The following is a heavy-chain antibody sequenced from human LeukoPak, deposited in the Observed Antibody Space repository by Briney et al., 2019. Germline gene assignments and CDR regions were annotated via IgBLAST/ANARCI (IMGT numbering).Heavy chain of an antibody. CDR2: ISSSGSTI. V-gene: IGHV3-11*01. Sequence: PGGSLRLSCAASGFTFSDYYMSWIRQAPGKGLEWVSYISSSGSTIYYADSVKGRFTISRDNAKNSLYLQMNSLRAEDTAVYYCASIRSGSYFELDYWGQGTLVTVSS. CDR3: ASIRSGSYFELDY. J-gene: IGHJ4*02. D-gene: IGHD1-26*01. CDR1: GFTFSDYY.